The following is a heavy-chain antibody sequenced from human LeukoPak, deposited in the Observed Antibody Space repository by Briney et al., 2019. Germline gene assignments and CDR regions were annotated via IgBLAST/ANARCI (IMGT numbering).Heavy chain of an antibody. CDR1: GYTFTSSG. CDR3: AKNSSGGYSDY. J-gene: IGHJ4*02. CDR2: ISTYTGYS. Sequence: ASVKDSCKASGYTFTSSGISWVRPAPGQGLAWMGWISTYTGYSKYAQNLQGRVTMTPDTSTSTAYMELSSLRSDDTAVYYCAKNSSGGYSDYWGQGTLVTVSS. V-gene: IGHV1-18*01. D-gene: IGHD6-19*01.